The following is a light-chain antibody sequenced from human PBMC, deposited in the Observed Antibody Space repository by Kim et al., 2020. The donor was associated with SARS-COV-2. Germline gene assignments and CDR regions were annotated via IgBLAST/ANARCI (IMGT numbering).Light chain of an antibody. CDR2: KAS. Sequence: ASVGDRVPITCRASQSISNWLAWYQQKPGKAPKVLIYKASSLESGVPSRFSGSGSGTEFTLTISSLQPDDFATYYCHQYNNYLRTFGQGTKVDIK. CDR1: QSISNW. V-gene: IGKV1-5*03. CDR3: HQYNNYLRT. J-gene: IGKJ1*01.